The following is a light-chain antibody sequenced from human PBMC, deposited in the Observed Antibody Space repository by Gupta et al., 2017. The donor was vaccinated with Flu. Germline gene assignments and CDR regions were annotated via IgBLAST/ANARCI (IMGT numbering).Light chain of an antibody. CDR1: TSNIGTNY. Sequence: QSVLTQPPSASGTPGQGVTISGSGSTSNIGTNYVYWYQKLPATAPKRLIYRNNQRPSGVPDRFSGSKSGTSVSLAISGLRSEDEADYYCATWDDSLSAYVFGTGTKVTVL. V-gene: IGLV1-47*01. CDR2: RNN. J-gene: IGLJ1*01. CDR3: ATWDDSLSAYV.